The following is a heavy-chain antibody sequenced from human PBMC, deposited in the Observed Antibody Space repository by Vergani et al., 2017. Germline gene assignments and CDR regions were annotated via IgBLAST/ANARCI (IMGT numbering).Heavy chain of an antibody. D-gene: IGHD1-26*01. CDR3: TTEASSSDNRYYYYYMDV. J-gene: IGHJ6*03. CDR2: IKSKTDGGTT. Sequence: EVQLLESGGGLVQPGGSLRLSCAASGFTFSSYAMSWVRQAPGKGLEWVGRIKSKTDGGTTDYAAPVKGRFTISRDDSKNTLYLQMNSLKTEDTAVYYCTTEASSSDNRYYYYYMDVWGKGTTVTVSS. V-gene: IGHV3-15*01. CDR1: GFTFSSYA.